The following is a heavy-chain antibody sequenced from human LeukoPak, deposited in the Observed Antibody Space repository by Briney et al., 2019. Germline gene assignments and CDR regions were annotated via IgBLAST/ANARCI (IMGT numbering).Heavy chain of an antibody. V-gene: IGHV1-46*01. CDR2: INPSGGST. Sequence: ASVEVSCKASGYTFTSYYMHWVRQAPGQGLEWMGIINPSGGSTSYAQKFQGRVTMTRDMSTSTAYMELSSLRSDDTAVYYCARSGISSIYYYMDVWGKGTTVTISS. CDR3: ARSGISSIYYYMDV. J-gene: IGHJ6*03. D-gene: IGHD2-2*01. CDR1: GYTFTSYY.